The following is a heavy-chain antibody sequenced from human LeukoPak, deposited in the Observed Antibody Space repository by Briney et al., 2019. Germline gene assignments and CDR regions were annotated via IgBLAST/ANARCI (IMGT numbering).Heavy chain of an antibody. Sequence: AGSLRLSCAASGFTFRNYCMNWVRQAPGKGLEWLSSINTRTGHIYYADSARGRFTISRDNAKNSLYLEMDSLGAEDTAVYYCVRDFDTITTAFLVYWGQGTLVTVSS. J-gene: IGHJ4*02. CDR2: INTRTGHI. CDR1: GFTFRNYC. D-gene: IGHD1-1*01. CDR3: VRDFDTITTAFLVY. V-gene: IGHV3-21*01.